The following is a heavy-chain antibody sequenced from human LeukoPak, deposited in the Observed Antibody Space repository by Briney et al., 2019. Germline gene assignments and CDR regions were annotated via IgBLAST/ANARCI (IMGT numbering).Heavy chain of an antibody. V-gene: IGHV1-18*01. J-gene: IGHJ6*02. D-gene: IGHD3-9*01. CDR3: AREGYGILTGYSPYYYYGMDV. CDR2: ISAYNGNT. CDR1: GYTFTSYG. Sequence: ASVKVSCKASGYTFTSYGISWVRQAPGQGLEWMGWISAYNGNTNYAQKLQGRVTMTTDTSTSTAYMELRSLRSDDTAVYHCAREGYGILTGYSPYYYYGMDVWGQGTTVTVSS.